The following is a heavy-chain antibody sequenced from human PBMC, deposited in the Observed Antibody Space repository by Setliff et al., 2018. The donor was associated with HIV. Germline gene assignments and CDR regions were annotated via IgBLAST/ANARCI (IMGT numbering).Heavy chain of an antibody. CDR3: VTDPGYSSTWYSESFQH. CDR1: GYTLTELS. Sequence: ASVKVSCKISGYTLTELSIHRVRQAPGKGLEWMANFDPEDGETFYAQKFQGRLTMTEDTSTDTAYMELSSLRSDDTAMYYCVTDPGYSSTWYSESFQHWGQGTVVTVSS. J-gene: IGHJ1*01. CDR2: FDPEDGET. D-gene: IGHD6-13*01. V-gene: IGHV1-24*01.